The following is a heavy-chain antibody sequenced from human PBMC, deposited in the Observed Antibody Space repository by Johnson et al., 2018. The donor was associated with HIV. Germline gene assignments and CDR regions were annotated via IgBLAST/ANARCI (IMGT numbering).Heavy chain of an antibody. Sequence: VQLVESGGGLVQPGGSLRLSCAASGFTFSSYAMSWVRQAPGKGLEWVSVIYSGGSTYYADSVKGRFTISRDNSKNTLYLQMNILRAEDTAVYYCARTRQGAFDIWGQGTMVTVSS. CDR2: IYSGGST. V-gene: IGHV3-66*02. CDR1: GFTFSSYA. J-gene: IGHJ3*02. CDR3: ARTRQGAFDI.